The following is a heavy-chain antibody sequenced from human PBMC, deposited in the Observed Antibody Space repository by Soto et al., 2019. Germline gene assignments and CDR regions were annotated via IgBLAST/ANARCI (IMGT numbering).Heavy chain of an antibody. J-gene: IGHJ6*02. V-gene: IGHV1-69*06. CDR2: VIPVFGTS. CDR3: AGAPAGDYYYYYKFDI. Sequence: RLVQSGAEVKKPGSSVRVSCRAPGDIFTRYSFSWVRQAPGQGLEWMGGVIPVFGTSNYGRKFQGRVTITADKSANTAFLDMSGLRYDDTAVYYCAGAPAGDYYYYYKFDIWGQGTAVTVSS. CDR1: GDIFTRYS. D-gene: IGHD2-21*02.